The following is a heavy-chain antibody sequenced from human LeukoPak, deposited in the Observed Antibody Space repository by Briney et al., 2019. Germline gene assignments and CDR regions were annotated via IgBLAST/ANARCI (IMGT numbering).Heavy chain of an antibody. J-gene: IGHJ5*02. D-gene: IGHD6-13*01. V-gene: IGHV4-59*01. CDR3: ARSGQQLSPATWFDP. CDR1: GGSISSYY. CDR2: IYYSGST. Sequence: KPSETLSLTCTVSGGSISSYYWSWIRQPPGEGLEWIGYIYYSGSTNYNPSLKSRVTISVDTSKNQFSLKLSSVTAADTAVYYCARSGQQLSPATWFDPWGQGTLVTVSS.